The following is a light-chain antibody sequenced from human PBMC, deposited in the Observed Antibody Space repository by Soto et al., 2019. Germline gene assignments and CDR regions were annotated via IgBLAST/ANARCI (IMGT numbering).Light chain of an antibody. CDR1: HDITSY. V-gene: IGKV1-33*01. Sequence: DIQMTQSPSSLSASVGDRVTITCQASHDITSYLNWYQHKPGKAPKLLIYDASFLEAVVPARFSGSGSWTVFTYTIISLQPHVVVTYYCQKCDSLPLFGPATTVDF. CDR3: QKCDSLPL. J-gene: IGKJ3*01. CDR2: DAS.